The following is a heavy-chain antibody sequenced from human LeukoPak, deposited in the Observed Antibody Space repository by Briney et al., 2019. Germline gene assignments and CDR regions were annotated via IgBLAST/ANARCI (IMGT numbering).Heavy chain of an antibody. CDR2: ISSSSSYI. V-gene: IGHV3-21*04. CDR1: GFTFSSYS. Sequence: PGGSLRLSCAASGFTFSSYSMTWVRQAPGKGLEWVSSISSSSSYIYYADSVKGRFTISRDNSKNTLYLQMNSLRAEDTAVYYCAKLSVVVAARGSIDYWGQGTLVTVSS. J-gene: IGHJ4*02. D-gene: IGHD2-15*01. CDR3: AKLSVVVAARGSIDY.